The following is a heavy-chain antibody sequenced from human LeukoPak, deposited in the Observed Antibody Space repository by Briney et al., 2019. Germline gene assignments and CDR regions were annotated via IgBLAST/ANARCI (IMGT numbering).Heavy chain of an antibody. CDR1: GFTFSSYA. CDR3: AKAGGSCLDAFDI. Sequence: GGSLRLSCAASGFTFSSYAMSGVRQAPGKGLSWVSAISGSGGSTYYADSVKGRFTISRDNSKNTLYLQMNSLRAEDTAVYYCAKAGGSCLDAFDIWGQGTMVTVSS. D-gene: IGHD2-15*01. V-gene: IGHV3-23*01. CDR2: ISGSGGST. J-gene: IGHJ3*02.